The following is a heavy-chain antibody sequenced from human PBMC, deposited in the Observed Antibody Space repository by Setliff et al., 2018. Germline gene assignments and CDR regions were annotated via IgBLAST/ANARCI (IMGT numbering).Heavy chain of an antibody. CDR1: GGSTNNYH. V-gene: IGHV4-4*07. CDR3: ARERLYYDDLTGFSPEAFDI. J-gene: IGHJ3*02. CDR2: LYPNGNT. Sequence: SETLSLTCAVSGGSTNNYHWTWIRQPAGKGLEWIGRLYPNGNTNYNPSLKARLTISVDSSKNQFSLQLTSVTAADTALYFCARERLYYDDLTGFSPEAFDIWGQGTMVTVSS. D-gene: IGHD3-9*01.